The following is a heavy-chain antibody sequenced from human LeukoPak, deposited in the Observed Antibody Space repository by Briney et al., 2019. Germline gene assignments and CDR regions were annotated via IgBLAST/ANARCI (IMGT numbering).Heavy chain of an antibody. Sequence: GGSLRLSCAASGFTFDDYAIHWVRQAPGKGLEWVSGISWNSGSIGYADSVKGRFTISRDNAKNSLYLQMNSLRAEDTALYYCAKEVDDGSGKLDYWGQGTLVTVSS. CDR2: ISWNSGSI. V-gene: IGHV3-9*01. CDR1: GFTFDDYA. CDR3: AKEVDDGSGKLDY. J-gene: IGHJ4*02. D-gene: IGHD3-22*01.